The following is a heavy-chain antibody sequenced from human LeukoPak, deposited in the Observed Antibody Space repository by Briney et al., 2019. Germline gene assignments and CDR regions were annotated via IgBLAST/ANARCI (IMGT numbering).Heavy chain of an antibody. D-gene: IGHD2-15*01. CDR2: IYSSGSA. Sequence: SETLSLTCTVSGGSISTYYWNWIRQPARKGLEWIGRIYSSGSANYNPSLKSRVTMSVDTSKNHFSLILTSVTAADTAVYYCARDPGGGGTYYFDYRGQGTLVTVSS. J-gene: IGHJ4*02. CDR3: ARDPGGGGTYYFDY. V-gene: IGHV4-4*07. CDR1: GGSISTYY.